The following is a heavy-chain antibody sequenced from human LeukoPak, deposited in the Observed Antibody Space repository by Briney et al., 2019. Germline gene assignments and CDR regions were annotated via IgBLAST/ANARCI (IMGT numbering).Heavy chain of an antibody. CDR2: IYYSGST. J-gene: IGHJ5*02. D-gene: IGHD4-23*01. Sequence: SETLSLTCTVSGGSISSSSYYWGWIRQPPGKGLEWIGSIYYSGSTYYNPSLKSRVTISVDTSKNQFSLKLSSVTAADTAVYYCARHLRWQGGDWFDPWGQGTLVTVSS. V-gene: IGHV4-39*01. CDR3: ARHLRWQGGDWFDP. CDR1: GGSISSSSYY.